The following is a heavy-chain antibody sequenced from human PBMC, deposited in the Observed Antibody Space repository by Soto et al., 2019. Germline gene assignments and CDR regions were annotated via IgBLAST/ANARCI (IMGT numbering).Heavy chain of an antibody. CDR2: MNPNTGNT. CDR3: ARDLTGTRKGGWFDP. D-gene: IGHD3-9*01. J-gene: IGHJ5*02. CDR1: GYTFTSYD. Sequence: QVRLVQSGAEVKKPGASVKVSCKASGYTFTSYDINWVRQATGQGLEWMGWMNPNTGNTGYAQKFQGRVTMTRNTSTSTVYMELSSLRSEDTAVYYCARDLTGTRKGGWFDPWGQGTLVTVSS. V-gene: IGHV1-8*01.